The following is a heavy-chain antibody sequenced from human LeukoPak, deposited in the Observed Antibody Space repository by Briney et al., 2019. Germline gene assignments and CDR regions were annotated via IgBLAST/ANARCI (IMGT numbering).Heavy chain of an antibody. D-gene: IGHD3-10*01. CDR1: GFTFSSYV. CDR2: ISNDGSEK. V-gene: IGHV3-30*04. J-gene: IGHJ4*02. CDR3: ARDGGFTRGWTYGAGDY. Sequence: PGRSLRLSCAASGFTFSSYVMHWVRQAPGKGLECVAVISNDGSEKYYADSVKGRFTISRDNSKNTLYLQMTSLGPEDTALYYCARDGGFTRGWTYGAGDYWGQGTLVAVSS.